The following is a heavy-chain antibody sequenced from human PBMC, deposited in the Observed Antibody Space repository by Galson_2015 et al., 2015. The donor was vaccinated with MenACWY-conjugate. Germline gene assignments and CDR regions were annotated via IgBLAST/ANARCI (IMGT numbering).Heavy chain of an antibody. V-gene: IGHV3-23*01. D-gene: IGHD6-6*01. CDR1: GFTFSSYA. CDR3: GSWKRIAARPLRYFDY. J-gene: IGHJ4*02. Sequence: SLRLSCAASGFTFSSYAMSWVRQAPGKGLEWVSAISGSGGSTYYADSVKGRFTISRDNSKNTLYLQMNSLRAEDTAVYYCGSWKRIAARPLRYFDYWGQGTLVTASS. CDR2: ISGSGGST.